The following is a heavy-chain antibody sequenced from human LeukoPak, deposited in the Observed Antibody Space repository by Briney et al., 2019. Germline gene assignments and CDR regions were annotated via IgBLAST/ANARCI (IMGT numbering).Heavy chain of an antibody. V-gene: IGHV3-48*03. CDR3: ARDLVSSWSVYYYYYMDV. CDR2: ISSSGSTI. J-gene: IGHJ6*03. Sequence: GGSLRLSCTASGSTFGDYAMSWVRQAPGKGLEWVSYISSSGSTIYYADSLKGRFTISRDNAKNSLYLQMNSLRAEDTAVYYCARDLVSSWSVYYYYYMDVWGKGTTVTISS. D-gene: IGHD6-13*01. CDR1: GSTFGDYA.